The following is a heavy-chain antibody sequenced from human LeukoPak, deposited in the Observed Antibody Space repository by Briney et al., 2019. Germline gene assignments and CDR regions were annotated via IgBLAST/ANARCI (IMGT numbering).Heavy chain of an antibody. V-gene: IGHV4-4*07. D-gene: IGHD3-22*01. CDR2: IYTSGST. CDR3: ARDSGKYYDSSGYYYVNAFDI. J-gene: IGHJ3*02. Sequence: SETLSLTCTVSGGSISSYYWSWIRQPAGKGLEWIGRIYTSGSTNYNPSLKSRVTMSVGTSKNQFSLKLSSVTAADTAVYYCARDSGKYYDSSGYYYVNAFDIWGQGTMVTVSS. CDR1: GGSISSYY.